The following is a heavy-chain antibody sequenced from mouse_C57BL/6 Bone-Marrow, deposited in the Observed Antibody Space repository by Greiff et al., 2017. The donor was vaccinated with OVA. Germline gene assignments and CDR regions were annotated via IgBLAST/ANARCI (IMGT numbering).Heavy chain of an antibody. J-gene: IGHJ3*01. CDR3: ARGYYGSSPWFAY. V-gene: IGHV1-69*01. CDR1: GYTFTSYW. CDR2: IDPSDSYT. Sequence: QVQLQQPGAELVMPGASVKLSCKASGYTFTSYWMHWVKQRPGQGLEWIGEIDPSDSYTNYNQKFKGKSTLTVDKSSSTAYMQLSSLTSEDSAVYYSARGYYGSSPWFAYWGQGTLVTGSA. D-gene: IGHD1-1*01.